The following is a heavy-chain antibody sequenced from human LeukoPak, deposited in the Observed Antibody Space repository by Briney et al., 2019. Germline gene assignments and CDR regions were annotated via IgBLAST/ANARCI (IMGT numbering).Heavy chain of an antibody. V-gene: IGHV1-46*01. Sequence: ASVKLSCKASGYTFTSYYMHWVRQAPGQGLEWMGVINPSGGSTSYAQKFQGRVTMTRDMSTSTVYMELSSLRSEDTAVYYCARDSGLEYYFDYWGQGTLVTVSS. CDR3: ARDSGLEYYFDY. CDR1: GYTFTSYY. J-gene: IGHJ4*02. D-gene: IGHD3-10*01. CDR2: INPSGGST.